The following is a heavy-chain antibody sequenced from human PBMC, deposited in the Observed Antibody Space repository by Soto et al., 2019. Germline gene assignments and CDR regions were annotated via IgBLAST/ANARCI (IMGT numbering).Heavy chain of an antibody. Sequence: GGSLRLSCAASGFTFSGDWMHLVRQGAGKGLVWASRINMDGSSTNYADSVKGRFTISRDNAKNTLYLQMNSLRVDDTAVYYCARGPRGLYHHDYWGQGALVTVSS. CDR1: GFTFSGDW. CDR3: ARGPRGLYHHDY. CDR2: INMDGSST. J-gene: IGHJ4*02. V-gene: IGHV3-74*01. D-gene: IGHD2-2*01.